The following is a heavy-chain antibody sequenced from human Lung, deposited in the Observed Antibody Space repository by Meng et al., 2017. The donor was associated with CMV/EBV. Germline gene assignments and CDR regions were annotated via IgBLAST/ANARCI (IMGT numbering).Heavy chain of an antibody. V-gene: IGHV4-59*01. J-gene: IGHJ5*02. Sequence: QGQLQESGPGLVKPSETLSLTCTVSGGSISSYYWSWIRQPPGKGLEWIGYIYYSGSTNYNPSLKGRVTISVDTSKNQFSLKLSSVTAADTAVYYCAREEGIGGFDPWGQGTLVTVSS. CDR3: AREEGIGGFDP. D-gene: IGHD3-10*01. CDR1: GGSISSYY. CDR2: IYYSGST.